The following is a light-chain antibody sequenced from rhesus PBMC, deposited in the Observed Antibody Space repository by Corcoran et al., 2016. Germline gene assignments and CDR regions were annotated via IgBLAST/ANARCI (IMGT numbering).Light chain of an antibody. V-gene: IGKV1-21*01. CDR1: QGISIW. J-gene: IGKJ1*01. CDR3: QHHDSAPRT. Sequence: DIQMTQSPSSLSASVGDRVTITCRASQGISIWLAWYQQKQGKAPKLLIFMTSTLQPVVPSRFSGSGSGTEFTLTITSLQPEAFATYYCQHHDSAPRTFGQGTKVEIK. CDR2: MTS.